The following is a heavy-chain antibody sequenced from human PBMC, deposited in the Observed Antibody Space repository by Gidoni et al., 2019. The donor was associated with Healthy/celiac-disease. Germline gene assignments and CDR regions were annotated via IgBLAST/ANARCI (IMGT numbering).Heavy chain of an antibody. CDR1: GFTFSSYS. V-gene: IGHV3-48*01. Sequence: EVQLVESGGGLVQPGGSLRLSCAASGFTFSSYSMNWVRQAPGKGLEWVSYISSSSSTIYYADSVKGRFTISRDNAKNSLYLQMNSLRAEDTAVYYCARISGPYYYGMDVWGQGTTVTVSS. J-gene: IGHJ6*02. CDR3: ARISGPYYYGMDV. CDR2: ISSSSSTI.